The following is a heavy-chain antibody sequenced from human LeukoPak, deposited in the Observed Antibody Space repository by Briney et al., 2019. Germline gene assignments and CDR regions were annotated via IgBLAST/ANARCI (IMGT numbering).Heavy chain of an antibody. Sequence: KASETLSLTCTVSGGSISSSSYYWGWIHQPPGKGLEWIGSIYYSGSTYYNPSLKSRVTISVDTSKNQFSLKLSSVTAADTAVYYCARDFPTDSGYDAFDIWGQGTMVTVSS. J-gene: IGHJ3*02. CDR1: GGSISSSSYY. CDR2: IYYSGST. D-gene: IGHD6-25*01. V-gene: IGHV4-39*07. CDR3: ARDFPTDSGYDAFDI.